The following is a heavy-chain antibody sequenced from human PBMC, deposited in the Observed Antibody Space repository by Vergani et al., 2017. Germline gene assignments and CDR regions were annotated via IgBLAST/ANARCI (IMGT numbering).Heavy chain of an antibody. CDR3: AREGYCTNGVCFTLFDG. D-gene: IGHD2-8*01. Sequence: QAQLQQWGAGLLKPSETLSLTCAIYGGSFNDYWWTWIRQPPGKGLEWSWEIRHDGITHYSPSLKSRVTISIDTSTHQFSLNLRSVTAADTAVYYCAREGYCTNGVCFTLFDGWGQGALVTVSS. J-gene: IGHJ4*02. V-gene: IGHV4-34*01. CDR1: GGSFNDYW. CDR2: IRHDGIT.